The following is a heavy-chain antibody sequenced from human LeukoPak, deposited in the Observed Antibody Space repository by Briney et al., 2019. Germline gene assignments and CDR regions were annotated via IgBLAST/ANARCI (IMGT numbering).Heavy chain of an antibody. V-gene: IGHV4-34*01. CDR1: GGSFSGYY. CDR3: ARAHERHYDILTGPSFDY. D-gene: IGHD3-9*01. CDR2: INHSGST. J-gene: IGHJ4*02. Sequence: PSETLSLTCAVYGGSFSGYYWSWIRQPPGKGLEWIGEINHSGSTNYNPSLKSRVTISVDTSKNQFSLKLSSVTAADTAVYYCARAHERHYDILTGPSFDYWGQGTLVTVSS.